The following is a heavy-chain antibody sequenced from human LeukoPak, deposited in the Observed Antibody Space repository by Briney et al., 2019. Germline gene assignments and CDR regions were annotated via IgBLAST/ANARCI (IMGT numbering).Heavy chain of an antibody. CDR3: ARREQLGHAFDI. D-gene: IGHD6-6*01. CDR1: GGSINSSSYY. Sequence: SETLPLTCTVSGGSINSSSYYWDWIRQPPGKGLEWIVSVYYTGSTYDNPSLKSRVTISVDTSKNQFSLKLSSVTAAGTAVYYCARREQLGHAFDIWGQGTMVTVSS. J-gene: IGHJ3*02. CDR2: VYYTGST. V-gene: IGHV4-39*07.